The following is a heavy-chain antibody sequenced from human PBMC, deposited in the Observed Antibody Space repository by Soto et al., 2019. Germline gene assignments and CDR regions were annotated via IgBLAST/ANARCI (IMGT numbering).Heavy chain of an antibody. CDR1: GFTLSNYG. J-gene: IGHJ5*02. CDR2: IWSGGSNK. D-gene: IGHD4-4*01. CDR3: ARDLQYQNWLDP. V-gene: IGHV3-33*01. Sequence: QVQLVESGGGVVQPGRSLRLSCAASGFTLSNYGMHWVRQAPGKGLEWVAVIWSGGSNKYYADSVKGRFTISRDNSKNTLYLQMNSLRAEDTAVYYCARDLQYQNWLDPWGQGTLVTVCS.